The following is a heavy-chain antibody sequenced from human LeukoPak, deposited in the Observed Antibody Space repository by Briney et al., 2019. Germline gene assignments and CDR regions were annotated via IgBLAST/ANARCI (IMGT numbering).Heavy chain of an antibody. V-gene: IGHV3-48*03. Sequence: GGSLGLSCAASGFTFSSYEMNWVRQAPGKGLEWVSYISSSGSTIYYADSVKGRFTISRDNAKNSLYLQMNGLRAEDTAVYYCARGRSITLLRGVAMSDGFDIWGQGAMATVSS. J-gene: IGHJ3*02. CDR2: ISSSGSTI. D-gene: IGHD3-10*01. CDR3: ARGRSITLLRGVAMSDGFDI. CDR1: GFTFSSYE.